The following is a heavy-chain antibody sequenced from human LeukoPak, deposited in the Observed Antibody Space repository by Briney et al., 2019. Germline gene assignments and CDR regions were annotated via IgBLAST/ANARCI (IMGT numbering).Heavy chain of an antibody. CDR2: INWNGSSI. V-gene: IGHV3-20*01. CDR1: GFIFDNYG. J-gene: IGHJ5*02. Sequence: GGSLRLSCAASGFIFDNYGMSWVRQVPGKGLEWVSGINWNGSSIGYADSVKGRFTISRDNAKKSLYLQMNNLRAEDTAFYHCARDGRHYYGSGSYYLDWFDPWGQGTLVTVSS. CDR3: ARDGRHYYGSGSYYLDWFDP. D-gene: IGHD3-10*01.